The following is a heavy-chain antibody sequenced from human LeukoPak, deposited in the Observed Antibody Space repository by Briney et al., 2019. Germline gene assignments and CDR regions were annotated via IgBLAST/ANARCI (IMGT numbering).Heavy chain of an antibody. V-gene: IGHV3-33*01. Sequence: GRSLRLSCAASGFTFSSYGMHWVRQAPGKGLEWVAVIWYDGSNKYYADSVKGRFTISRDNSKNTLYLQMNSLRAEDTAVYYCARDHHTQYSSGWLFDYWGQGTLVTVSS. CDR1: GFTFSSYG. J-gene: IGHJ4*02. D-gene: IGHD6-19*01. CDR2: IWYDGSNK. CDR3: ARDHHTQYSSGWLFDY.